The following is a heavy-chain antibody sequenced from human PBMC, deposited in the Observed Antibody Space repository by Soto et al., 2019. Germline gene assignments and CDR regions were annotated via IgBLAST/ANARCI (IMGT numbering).Heavy chain of an antibody. CDR2: MNPNSGNT. CDR3: ARAPASTMVRGNWFDP. V-gene: IGHV1-8*01. Sequence: ASVKVSCKASGYTFTSYDINWVRQATGQGLEWMGWMNPNSGNTGYAQKFQGRVTMTRNTSISTAYMELSSLRSEDTAVYYCARAPASTMVRGNWFDPWGQGTLVTVSS. CDR1: GYTFTSYD. J-gene: IGHJ5*02. D-gene: IGHD3-10*01.